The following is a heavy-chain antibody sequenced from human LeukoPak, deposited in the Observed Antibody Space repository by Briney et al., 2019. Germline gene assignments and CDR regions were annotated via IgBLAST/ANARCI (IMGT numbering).Heavy chain of an antibody. CDR3: AREVVSAAKYDY. Sequence: SETLSLTCTVSGGSISSGSYYWSWIRQPAGKGLEWIGRIYTSGSTNYNPSLKSRVTISVDTSKNQFSLKLSSVTAAGTAVHYCAREVVSAAKYDYWGQGTLVTVSS. CDR1: GGSISSGSYY. CDR2: IYTSGST. D-gene: IGHD2-2*01. J-gene: IGHJ4*02. V-gene: IGHV4-61*02.